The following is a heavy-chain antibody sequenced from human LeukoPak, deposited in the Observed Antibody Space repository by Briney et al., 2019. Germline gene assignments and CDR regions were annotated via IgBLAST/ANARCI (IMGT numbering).Heavy chain of an antibody. CDR2: ISYSGTT. CDR1: GGSITNYF. CDR3: ATGTDGYKSDF. J-gene: IGHJ4*02. D-gene: IGHD5-24*01. V-gene: IGHV4-59*01. Sequence: KPSETLPLTCTVSGGSITNYFWSWLRQPPGKGLEWIGYISYSGTTNYIPSLKSRVTISVNTSKNQFSLKLSSVTTADTAVYYCATGTDGYKSDFWGQGTLVTVSS.